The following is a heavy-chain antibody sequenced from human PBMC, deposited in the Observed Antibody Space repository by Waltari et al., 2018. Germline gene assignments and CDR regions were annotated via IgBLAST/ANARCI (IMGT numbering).Heavy chain of an antibody. V-gene: IGHV4-38-2*01. Sequence: QVQLQESGPGLVKPSETLSLTCAVSGYSISSGYYWGWIRQPPGKGLEWIGSIYHSGSTSYNPSLKSRVPISVDTSKNQFSLKLSSVTAADTAVYYCARRRGGAFDIWGQGTMVTVSS. CDR2: IYHSGST. D-gene: IGHD3-10*01. J-gene: IGHJ3*02. CDR3: ARRRGGAFDI. CDR1: GYSISSGYY.